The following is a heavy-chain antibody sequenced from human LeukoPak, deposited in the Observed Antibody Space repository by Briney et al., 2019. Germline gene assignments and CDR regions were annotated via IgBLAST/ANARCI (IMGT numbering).Heavy chain of an antibody. CDR2: IIPSGGAT. CDR1: GYTFTSYH. Sequence: ASVKVSCKASGYTFTSYHVHWVRQAPGHGLEWMGRIIPSGGATTYAQRFQGRVTMTSDTSTTTVYMELSRLRSDDTAVYYCARDGGGSDAFDYWGQGTLVTVSS. D-gene: IGHD3-16*01. CDR3: ARDGGGSDAFDY. J-gene: IGHJ4*02. V-gene: IGHV1-46*01.